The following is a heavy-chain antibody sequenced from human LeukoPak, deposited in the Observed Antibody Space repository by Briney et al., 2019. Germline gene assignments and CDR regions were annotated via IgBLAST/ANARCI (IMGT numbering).Heavy chain of an antibody. CDR3: ARVGWFAKYYFDY. CDR2: IIPIFGTA. CDR1: GGTFSSYA. V-gene: IGHV1-69*06. D-gene: IGHD3-10*01. J-gene: IGHJ4*02. Sequence: GASVKVSCKASGGTFSSYAISWVRQAPRQGLEWMGGIIPIFGTANYAQRFQGRVTITADKSTSTAYMELSSLRSEDAAVYYCARVGWFAKYYFDYWGQGTLVTVSS.